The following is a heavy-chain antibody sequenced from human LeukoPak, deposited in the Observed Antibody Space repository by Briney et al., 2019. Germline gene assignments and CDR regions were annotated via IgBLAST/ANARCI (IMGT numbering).Heavy chain of an antibody. Sequence: GSLRLSCAASGFTFSSYGMHWVRQAPGKGLEWVAVIWYDGSNKYYADSVKGRFTISRDNSKNTLYLQMNSLRAEDTAVYYCARGAPPPYYDILTGYSNDAFDIWGQGTMVTVSS. D-gene: IGHD3-9*01. CDR3: ARGAPPPYYDILTGYSNDAFDI. V-gene: IGHV3-33*01. CDR1: GFTFSSYG. J-gene: IGHJ3*02. CDR2: IWYDGSNK.